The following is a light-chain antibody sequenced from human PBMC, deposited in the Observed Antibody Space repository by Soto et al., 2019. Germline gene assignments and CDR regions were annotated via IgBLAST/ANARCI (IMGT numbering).Light chain of an antibody. Sequence: DIVLTQSPGSLSLSPGERATLSCRASQSVDSSFFAGYQQKPGQAPRLLIYGASKRATGTPDRFSGSGSGTDFTLTITRLEPEDFAVYYCQQYVSSVTFGQGTKVEIK. CDR1: QSVDSSF. CDR3: QQYVSSVT. V-gene: IGKV3-20*01. CDR2: GAS. J-gene: IGKJ1*01.